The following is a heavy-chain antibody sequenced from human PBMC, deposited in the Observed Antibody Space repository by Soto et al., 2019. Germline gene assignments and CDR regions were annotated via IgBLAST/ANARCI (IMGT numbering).Heavy chain of an antibody. CDR3: AXAVLVVPAAIPGDWFDP. J-gene: IGHJ5*02. CDR1: GYTFTSYA. CDR2: INAGNGNT. D-gene: IGHD2-2*02. V-gene: IGHV1-3*01. Sequence: ASVKVSCKASGYTFTSYAMHWVRQAPGQRLEWMGWINAGNGNTKYSQKFQGRVTITRDTSASTAYMELSSLRSEDTAVYYCAXAVLVVPAAIPGDWFDPWGQGTLVTVSS.